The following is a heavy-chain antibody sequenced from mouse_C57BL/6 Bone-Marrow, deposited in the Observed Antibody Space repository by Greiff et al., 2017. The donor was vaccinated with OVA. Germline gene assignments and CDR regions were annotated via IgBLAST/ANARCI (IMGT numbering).Heavy chain of an antibody. V-gene: IGHV1-64*01. Sequence: QVQLQQPGAELVKPGASVKLSCKASGYTFTSYWMHWVKQRPGQGLEWIGMIHPNSGSTNYNEKFKSKATLTVDKSSSTAYMQLSSLTSEDSAVYYCARGLIYYGNPYAMVYWGQGTSVTVSS. J-gene: IGHJ4*01. CDR2: IHPNSGST. CDR1: GYTFTSYW. D-gene: IGHD2-1*01. CDR3: ARGLIYYGNPYAMVY.